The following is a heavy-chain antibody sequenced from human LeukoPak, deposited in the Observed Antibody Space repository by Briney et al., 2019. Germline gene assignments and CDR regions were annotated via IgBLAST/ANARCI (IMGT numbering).Heavy chain of an antibody. V-gene: IGHV1-46*01. Sequence: ASVKVSCKASGYTFTSYYMHWVRQAPGQGLEWMGIINPSGGSTSYAQKFQGRVTMTRDTSTSTVYMELSSLRSEDTAVYYCARDREGVGAFSYYFDYWGQGTLVTVSS. D-gene: IGHD1-26*01. J-gene: IGHJ4*02. CDR3: ARDREGVGAFSYYFDY. CDR2: INPSGGST. CDR1: GYTFTSYY.